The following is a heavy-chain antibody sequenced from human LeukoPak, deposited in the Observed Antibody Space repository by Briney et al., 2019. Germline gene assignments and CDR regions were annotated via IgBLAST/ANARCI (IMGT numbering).Heavy chain of an antibody. Sequence: ASVKVSCKVSGYTFTDYYMHWVQQAPGKGLEWMGLVDPEDGETIYAEKFQGRVTITADTSTDTAYMELSSLRSEDTAVYYCATDYYDSSGYRGDYYHMDVWGKGTTVTVSS. D-gene: IGHD3-22*01. V-gene: IGHV1-69-2*01. CDR1: GYTFTDYY. CDR3: ATDYYDSSGYRGDYYHMDV. CDR2: VDPEDGET. J-gene: IGHJ6*03.